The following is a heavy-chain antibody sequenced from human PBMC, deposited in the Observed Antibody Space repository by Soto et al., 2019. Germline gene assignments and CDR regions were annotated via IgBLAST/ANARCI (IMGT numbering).Heavy chain of an antibody. V-gene: IGHV1-46*01. Sequence: ASVKVSCKASGYTFTSYYMHWVRQAPGQGLEWMGIINPSGGSTSYAQKFQGRVTMTRDTSTSTVYMELSSLRSEDTAVYYCARVGRLATIFWAEYGMDVWGQGTTVTVSS. CDR1: GYTFTSYY. D-gene: IGHD3-9*01. CDR2: INPSGGST. CDR3: ARVGRLATIFWAEYGMDV. J-gene: IGHJ6*02.